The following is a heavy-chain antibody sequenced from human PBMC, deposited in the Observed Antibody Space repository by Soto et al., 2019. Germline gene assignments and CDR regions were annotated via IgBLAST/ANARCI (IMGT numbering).Heavy chain of an antibody. CDR3: AGELDIHHGLGY. V-gene: IGHV6-1*01. CDR1: WGSVSSNTAT. D-gene: IGHD3-3*02. J-gene: IGHJ4*02. Sequence: SQTLSLTCAISWGSVSSNTATWNWVRQSPSRGLEWLGRTYYRSNWNFDYALSVKSRITINPDTSKNQFSLQLNSLTPEDTAVYYCAGELDIHHGLGYWGPGTSVTVS. CDR2: TYYRSNWNF.